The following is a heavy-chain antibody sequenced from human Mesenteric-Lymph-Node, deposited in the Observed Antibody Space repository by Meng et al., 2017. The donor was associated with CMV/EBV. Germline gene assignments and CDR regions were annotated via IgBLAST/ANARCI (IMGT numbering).Heavy chain of an antibody. V-gene: IGHV3-23*01. J-gene: IGHJ4*02. D-gene: IGHD2-2*01. CDR1: RFTFSSYA. Sequence: GGSLRLSCAASRFTFSSYAMNWVRQAPGKGLEWVSTISGSGGTTHYADSVKGRFTISRDNSKDTLHLQMNRLRVEDTAVYYCAKDIVVVPATVQYFDFWGQGTLVTVSS. CDR3: AKDIVVVPATVQYFDF. CDR2: ISGSGGTT.